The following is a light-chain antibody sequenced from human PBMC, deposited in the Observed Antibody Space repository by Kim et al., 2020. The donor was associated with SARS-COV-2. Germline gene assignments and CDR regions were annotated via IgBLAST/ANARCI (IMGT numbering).Light chain of an antibody. CDR3: QVWESSTVV. Sequence: VAPGKTARITGGGNNIEGRSVHWYQQKPGQAPVVVMYSDSDRPSGIPERFSGSNSGNTATLTISRVEAGDEADYFCQVWESSTVVFGGGTQLTVL. CDR2: SDS. CDR1: NIEGRS. J-gene: IGLJ2*01. V-gene: IGLV3-21*01.